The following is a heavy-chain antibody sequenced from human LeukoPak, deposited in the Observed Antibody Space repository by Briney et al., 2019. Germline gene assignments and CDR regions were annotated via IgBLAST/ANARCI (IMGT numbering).Heavy chain of an antibody. CDR2: INHSGST. D-gene: IGHD6-19*01. CDR3: ARQWLVSPLFDY. CDR1: GGSFSGYY. V-gene: IGHV4-34*01. J-gene: IGHJ4*02. Sequence: SETLSLTCAVYGGSFSGYYWSWIRQPPGKGLEWIGEINHSGSTNYNPSLRSRVTVSVHTSKNQLSLKLSSVTAADTAVYYCARQWLVSPLFDYWGQGTLVTVSS.